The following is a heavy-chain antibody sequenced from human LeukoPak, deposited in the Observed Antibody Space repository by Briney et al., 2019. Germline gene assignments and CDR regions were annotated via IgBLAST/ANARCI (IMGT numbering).Heavy chain of an antibody. J-gene: IGHJ3*01. CDR3: ARGLLDDYTHPAAFDV. CDR1: GGSISSSSYY. D-gene: IGHD5-24*01. V-gene: IGHV4-39*07. CDR2: IFYSGST. Sequence: KPSETLSLTCTVSGGSISSSSYYWGWIRQPPGKGLEWIGNIFYSGSTYYNPSLKSRVTISVDTSKNQFSLKLSSVTAADTAVYYCARGLLDDYTHPAAFDVWGQGTMVTVSS.